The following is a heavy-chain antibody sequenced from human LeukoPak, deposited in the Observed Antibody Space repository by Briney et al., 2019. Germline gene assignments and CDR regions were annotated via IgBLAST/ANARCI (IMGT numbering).Heavy chain of an antibody. CDR2: IRTDGCST. D-gene: IGHD5-18*01. CDR3: ALGRSGYSYGSFDY. V-gene: IGHV3-74*01. J-gene: IGHJ4*02. Sequence: PGGSLRLSCAASGFAFSTYWMHWVRQAPGKWLVWVSRIRTDGCSTYYADSVKGRFTVSRDNAKNTLYLQMNSLRVEDTAVYYCALGRSGYSYGSFDYWGQGTLVTVSS. CDR1: GFAFSTYW.